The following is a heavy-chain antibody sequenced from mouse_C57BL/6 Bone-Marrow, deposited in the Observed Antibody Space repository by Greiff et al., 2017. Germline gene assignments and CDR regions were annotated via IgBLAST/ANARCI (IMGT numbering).Heavy chain of an antibody. CDR2: ISSGGSYT. Sequence: DVHLVESGGDLVKPGGSLKLSCAASGFTFSSYGMSWVRQTPDKRLEWVATISSGGSYTYYPDSVKGRFTISRDNAKNTLYLQMRSLKSEDTAMYYCARDGYTPAMDYWGQGTSVTVSS. J-gene: IGHJ4*01. V-gene: IGHV5-6*01. CDR1: GFTFSSYG. CDR3: ARDGYTPAMDY. D-gene: IGHD1-2*01.